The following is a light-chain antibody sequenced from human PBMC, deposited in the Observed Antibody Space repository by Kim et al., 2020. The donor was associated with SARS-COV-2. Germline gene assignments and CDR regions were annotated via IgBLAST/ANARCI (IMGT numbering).Light chain of an antibody. V-gene: IGLV2-8*01. CDR2: EVT. CDR3: SSYAGSNNPYV. Sequence: QSVLTQPPSASGSPGQSVTISCTGTSSDVGGYNYVSWYQQHPGTPPKLMIYEVTERPSGVPDRFSGSKSGNTASLTVSGLQAEDEADYYCSSYAGSNNPYVFGTGTKVTVL. CDR1: SSDVGGYNY. J-gene: IGLJ1*01.